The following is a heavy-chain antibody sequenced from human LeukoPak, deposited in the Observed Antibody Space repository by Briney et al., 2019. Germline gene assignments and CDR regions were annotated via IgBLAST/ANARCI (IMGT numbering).Heavy chain of an antibody. J-gene: IGHJ4*02. Sequence: ESGPTLLKSPETLTLTSSFSVASVSTSGVGVGWIRQPPGKALEGLALIYWDDDKGYSPSLRSRLTITKHASKNQDILTMTNMDPVDTATYYCAHVQYYYDSSSVYLDYWGQGTLVTVSS. D-gene: IGHD3-22*01. CDR3: AHVQYYYDSSSVYLDY. CDR2: IYWDDDK. CDR1: VASVSTSGVG. V-gene: IGHV2-5*02.